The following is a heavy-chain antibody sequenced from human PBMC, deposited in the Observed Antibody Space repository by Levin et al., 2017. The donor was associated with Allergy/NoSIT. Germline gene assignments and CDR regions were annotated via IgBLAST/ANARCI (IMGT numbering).Heavy chain of an antibody. J-gene: IGHJ3*02. Sequence: SETLSLTCTVSGGSTNSYYWNWIRQTPGKGLEWIGYIYNSGSINYNPSLKSRVTMSVDRSKNEPSLKLRSVTAADTAVYFCERGEADYVGAFDIWGQGTMVTVSA. CDR1: GGSTNSYY. CDR2: IYNSGSI. D-gene: IGHD4-17*01. CDR3: ERGEADYVGAFDI. V-gene: IGHV4-59*01.